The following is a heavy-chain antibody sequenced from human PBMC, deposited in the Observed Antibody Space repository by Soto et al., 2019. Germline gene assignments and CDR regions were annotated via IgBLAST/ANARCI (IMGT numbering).Heavy chain of an antibody. V-gene: IGHV3-30-3*01. Sequence: QVQLVESGGGVVQPGRSLRLSCAASGFTFRSYAMHWVRQAPGKGLEWVAVISYDENKRYYIDSVKGRFTISRDNSKNXXYLQVNSLRAEDTAVYYCARAMDTAMTSKDNWFDPWGQGTLVTVSS. CDR2: ISYDENKR. D-gene: IGHD5-18*01. CDR3: ARAMDTAMTSKDNWFDP. CDR1: GFTFRSYA. J-gene: IGHJ5*02.